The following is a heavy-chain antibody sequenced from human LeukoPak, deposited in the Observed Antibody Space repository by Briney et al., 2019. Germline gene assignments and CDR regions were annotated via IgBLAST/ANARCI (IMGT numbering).Heavy chain of an antibody. J-gene: IGHJ6*03. Sequence: PGGSLRLSCAASGFTFSIYGMGWVRQAPGKGLEWVAFIRYDGSNKYYADSVKGRFTISRDNSKNTLYLQMNSLRAEDTAVYYCAKDTVKVTTIRRVPHYMDVWGKGTTVTISS. CDR1: GFTFSIYG. CDR2: IRYDGSNK. D-gene: IGHD5-24*01. CDR3: AKDTVKVTTIRRVPHYMDV. V-gene: IGHV3-30*02.